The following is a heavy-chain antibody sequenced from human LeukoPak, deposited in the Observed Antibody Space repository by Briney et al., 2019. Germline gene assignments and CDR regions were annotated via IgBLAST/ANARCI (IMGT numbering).Heavy chain of an antibody. Sequence: PSETLSLSCAVYGGSFSGDYGSWIRQPPGKGLEWIGEIKHSGSTNYNPSLKSRVTISVDTSKNQFPLKLSSVTAADTAVYYCARGPESGDYGNLSGGFAPWGQGTLSPSPQ. CDR2: IKHSGST. D-gene: IGHD4-17*01. CDR1: GGSFSGDY. V-gene: IGHV4-34*01. CDR3: ARGPESGDYGNLSGGFAP. J-gene: IGHJ5*02.